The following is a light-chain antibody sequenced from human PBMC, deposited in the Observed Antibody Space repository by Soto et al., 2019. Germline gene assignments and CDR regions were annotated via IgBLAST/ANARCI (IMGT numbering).Light chain of an antibody. Sequence: DTQMTQSPSSLSASVGDRISITCRASQTVSTYLNWYQQKPGKAPTLLISATSTLQSGVPSRFSGSGSGTEFTLTSTSLQPDDFATYYGQQTYTNPRTFGQGTKVAIK. CDR2: ATS. CDR1: QTVSTY. V-gene: IGKV1-39*01. J-gene: IGKJ1*01. CDR3: QQTYTNPRT.